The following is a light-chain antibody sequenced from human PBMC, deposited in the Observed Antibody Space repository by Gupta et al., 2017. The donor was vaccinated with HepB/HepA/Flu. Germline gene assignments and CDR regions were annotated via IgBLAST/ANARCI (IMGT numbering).Light chain of an antibody. CDR3: QAWDSTTVV. CDR2: QDS. V-gene: IGLV3-1*01. J-gene: IGLJ2*01. CDR1: KLGDKY. Sequence: YDLTQPPSVSVSPGPTSSITCSGDKLGDKYACWYQQKPGQSPVLVIYQDSKRPSGIPERFSGSNSGNTATLTISGTQAMDEADYYCQAWDSTTVVFGGGTKLTVL.